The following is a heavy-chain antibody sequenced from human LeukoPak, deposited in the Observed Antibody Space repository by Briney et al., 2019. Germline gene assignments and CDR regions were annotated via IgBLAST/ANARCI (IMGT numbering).Heavy chain of an antibody. CDR3: ASFHYDSSGYQGGYDF. Sequence: SETLSLTCAVYVGSFSGYYWSWIRQPPWKGLEWIGEINQSGSTSYNPSLKSRVTISVDTSKNQFSLKLRSVTAADTAVYYRASFHYDSSGYQGGYDFWGQGTLVTVSS. V-gene: IGHV4-34*01. D-gene: IGHD3-22*01. CDR1: VGSFSGYY. J-gene: IGHJ4*02. CDR2: INQSGST.